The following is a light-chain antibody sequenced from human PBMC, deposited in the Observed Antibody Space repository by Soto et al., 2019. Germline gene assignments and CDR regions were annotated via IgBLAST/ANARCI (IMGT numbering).Light chain of an antibody. Sequence: QSALTQPPSASGSPGQSVTISCTGTSSDVGRYNYVSWYQQHPGKAPKLMIYEVNKRPSGVPDRFSGSKSGNTASLTVSGLQAEDEADYYCSSYAGSNNYVFGSGTKVNVL. J-gene: IGLJ1*01. CDR1: SSDVGRYNY. V-gene: IGLV2-8*01. CDR2: EVN. CDR3: SSYAGSNNYV.